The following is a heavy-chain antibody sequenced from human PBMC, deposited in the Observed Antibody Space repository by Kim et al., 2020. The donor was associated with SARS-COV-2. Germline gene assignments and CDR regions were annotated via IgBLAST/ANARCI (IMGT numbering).Heavy chain of an antibody. V-gene: IGHV3-23*01. D-gene: IGHD3-16*01. CDR3: AKDLNLKIGYDDIKGILMAV. Sequence: GRFTITRDNSKNTLYLQMNSLRAEDTAVYYCAKDLNLKIGYDDIKGILMAVWGQGTTVTVSS. J-gene: IGHJ6*02.